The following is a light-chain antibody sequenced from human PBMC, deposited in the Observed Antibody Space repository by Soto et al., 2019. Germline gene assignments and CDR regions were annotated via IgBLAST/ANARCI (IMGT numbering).Light chain of an antibody. CDR1: SSDVGGYNY. CDR3: SSYAGNKNV. Sequence: QSALTQPPSASGSPGQSFTISCTGTSSDVGGYNYVSWYQQHPGKAPKLMIYEVSKRPSGVPDRFSGSKSGNTASLTVSGLQAEDEADYYCSSYAGNKNVFGTGTKLTVL. V-gene: IGLV2-8*01. CDR2: EVS. J-gene: IGLJ1*01.